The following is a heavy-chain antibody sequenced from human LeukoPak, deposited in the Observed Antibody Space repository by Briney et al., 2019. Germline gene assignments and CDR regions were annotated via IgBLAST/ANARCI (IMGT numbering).Heavy chain of an antibody. D-gene: IGHD6-19*01. CDR1: GGSIGGHTFY. CDR3: ARLTALAGHRGAFDI. V-gene: IGHV4-39*01. Sequence: PSETLSLTCNVSGGSIGGHTFYWDWIRQPPGKSLEWIATIYYNGNTFYNPSLKSRVAISIDMSKSQFSLHLSSVTAADTAIYYCARLTALAGHRGAFDIWGPGTMVTVSS. CDR2: IYYNGNT. J-gene: IGHJ3*02.